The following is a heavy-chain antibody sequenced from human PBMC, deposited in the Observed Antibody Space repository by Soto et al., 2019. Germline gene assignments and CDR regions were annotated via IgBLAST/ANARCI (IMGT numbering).Heavy chain of an antibody. V-gene: IGHV3-23*01. CDR1: EVTSSGCA. D-gene: IGHD3-22*01. J-gene: IGHJ4*02. CDR2: ISGSGGST. Sequence: RHSSAVAEVTSSGCARRWVNQAPGKGLEWVSAISGSGGSTYYADSVKGRSTISRDNSKNTLYLQMNSLRAEDTAVYYCATSGSSGSFDYWGQGTLVTVSS. CDR3: ATSGSSGSFDY.